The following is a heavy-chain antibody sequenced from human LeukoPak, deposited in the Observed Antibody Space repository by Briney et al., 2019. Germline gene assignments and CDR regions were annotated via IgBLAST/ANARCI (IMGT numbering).Heavy chain of an antibody. D-gene: IGHD3-3*01. Sequence: SETLSLTCAVSGGSLTSTNWWTWVRQPPGKGLEWIGEVHLDGRTNYNPSLTGRLTMSVDLYENHISLKMTSVTAADTAVYYCAREGGFYRPLDYSGQGMLVTVSS. CDR1: GGSLTSTNW. V-gene: IGHV4-4*02. J-gene: IGHJ4*02. CDR3: AREGGFYRPLDY. CDR2: VHLDGRT.